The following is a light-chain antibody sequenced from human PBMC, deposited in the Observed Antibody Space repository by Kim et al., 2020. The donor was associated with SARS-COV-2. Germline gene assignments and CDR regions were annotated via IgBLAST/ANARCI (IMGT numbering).Light chain of an antibody. Sequence: ASVGDRVTITCRARQGIRNYLAWYQQKPGKVPKLLIYAASTLQSGVPSRFSGSGSGTDFTLTISSLQPEDVATYYCQKYNSAPLTFGGGTKVEIK. J-gene: IGKJ4*01. CDR3: QKYNSAPLT. CDR1: QGIRNY. V-gene: IGKV1-27*01. CDR2: AAS.